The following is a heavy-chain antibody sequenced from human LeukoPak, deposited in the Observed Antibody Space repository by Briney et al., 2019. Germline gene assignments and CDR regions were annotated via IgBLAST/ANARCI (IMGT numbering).Heavy chain of an antibody. CDR1: GGTLNNYG. CDR3: ATDPHSDFRTGYYWDS. CDR2: IIPIFGPA. D-gene: IGHD3/OR15-3a*01. Sequence: EASVKVSCKASGGTLNNYGISWLRQAPGQGLEWMGRIIPIFGPALYAPQFKGRVTITADTSTSTAYVEVTSLISEDTAVYFCATDPHSDFRTGYYWDSWGKGTLVTVSS. V-gene: IGHV1-69*06. J-gene: IGHJ4*02.